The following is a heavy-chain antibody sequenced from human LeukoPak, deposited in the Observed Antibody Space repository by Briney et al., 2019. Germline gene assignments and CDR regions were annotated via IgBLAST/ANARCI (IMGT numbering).Heavy chain of an antibody. J-gene: IGHJ4*02. D-gene: IGHD1-26*01. CDR1: GFTFNTYV. CDR3: ARNGPEWDLGTGLCSY. CDR2: ISYDGDRK. V-gene: IGHV3-30*04. Sequence: PGGSLRLSCAASGFTFNTYVMHWLRQAPGKGLEWVTSISYDGDRKSYAESVKGRFTISRDNSKNTLDLEMNSLRPEDTALYFCARNGPEWDLGTGLCSYWGQGTLVTVSS.